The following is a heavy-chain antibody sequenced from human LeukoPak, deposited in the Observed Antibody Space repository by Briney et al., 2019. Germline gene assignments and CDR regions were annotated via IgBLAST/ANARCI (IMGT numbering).Heavy chain of an antibody. J-gene: IGHJ5*02. CDR2: INHSGST. V-gene: IGHV4-34*01. Sequence: PSETLSLTCAVYGGSFSGYYWSWIRQPPGKGLEWIGEINHSGSTDYYPSLKSRITISGDTSKNQFPLKLSSVTAADTAGYYCARDPPITILTPGLFDPWGQGTLVTVSS. D-gene: IGHD3-3*01. CDR1: GGSFSGYY. CDR3: ARDPPITILTPGLFDP.